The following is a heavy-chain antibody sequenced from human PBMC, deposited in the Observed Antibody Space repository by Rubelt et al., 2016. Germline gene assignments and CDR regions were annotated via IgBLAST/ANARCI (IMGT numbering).Heavy chain of an antibody. J-gene: IGHJ4*02. D-gene: IGHD1-26*01. V-gene: IGHV1-2*02. CDR2: INPNSGGT. CDR3: ASSSGSYYSLDY. CDR1: GYTFTGYY. Sequence: QVQLVQSGAEVKKPGASVKVSCKASGYTFTGYYMHWVRQAPGPGRAWMGSINPNSGGTNYAERFQGRVTMTRDTSISTAYMELSRLRSDDTAVYYCASSSGSYYSLDYGGQGTLVTVSS.